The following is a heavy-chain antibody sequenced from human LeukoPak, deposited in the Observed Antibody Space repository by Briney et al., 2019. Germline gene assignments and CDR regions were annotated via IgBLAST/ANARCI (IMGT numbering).Heavy chain of an antibody. Sequence: GESLKISCKGSGYTFASSWIGWVRQMPGKGLEWMGFIYPGDSDTRYSPSFQGQVTISADKSISTAYLQWSSLKASDYAMYYCASLVVRGVITPEFDYWGQGTLDTVSS. CDR3: ASLVVRGVITPEFDY. CDR1: GYTFASSW. D-gene: IGHD3-10*01. J-gene: IGHJ4*02. CDR2: IYPGDSDT. V-gene: IGHV5-51*01.